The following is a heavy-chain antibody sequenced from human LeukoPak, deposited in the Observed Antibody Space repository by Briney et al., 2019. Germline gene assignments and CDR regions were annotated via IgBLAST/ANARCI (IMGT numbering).Heavy chain of an antibody. J-gene: IGHJ5*02. Sequence: ASVKVSCKASGYTFTSYDINWVRQATGQGLEWMGWMNPNSGNTGYAQKFQGRVTMTRNTSISTAYMELSSLRSEDTAVHYCAGERGQYSSSSGWFDPWGQGTLVTVSS. V-gene: IGHV1-8*01. CDR3: AGERGQYSSSSGWFDP. CDR2: MNPNSGNT. D-gene: IGHD6-6*01. CDR1: GYTFTSYD.